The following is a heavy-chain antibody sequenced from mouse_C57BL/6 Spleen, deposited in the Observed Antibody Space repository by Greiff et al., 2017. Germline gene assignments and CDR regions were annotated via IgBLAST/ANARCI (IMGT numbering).Heavy chain of an antibody. D-gene: IGHD1-1*01. J-gene: IGHJ3*01. CDR3: ARSAFITTVVARDWFAY. Sequence: VKLVESGAELVRPGTSVKVSCKASGYAFTNYLIEWVKQRPGQGLEWIGVINPGSGGTNYKEKFKGKASLTADKSSSTAYMQLSSLTSEDSAVYFCARSAFITTVVARDWFAYWGQGTLVTVSA. V-gene: IGHV1-54*01. CDR2: INPGSGGT. CDR1: GYAFTNYL.